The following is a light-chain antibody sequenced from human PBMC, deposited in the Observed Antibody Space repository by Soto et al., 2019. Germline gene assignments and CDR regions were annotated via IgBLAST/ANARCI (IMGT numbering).Light chain of an antibody. J-gene: IGKJ2*01. CDR3: QQCHNWPLT. Sequence: IVMTQSPATLSVSPGESATLSCRASQSISSELAWYQQKPGQPPRLLIYGASTSATGVPARFTGSGSGSDFTLTISGLQSEDFAVYYCQQCHNWPLTFGQGTRLEI. V-gene: IGKV3-15*01. CDR1: QSISSE. CDR2: GAS.